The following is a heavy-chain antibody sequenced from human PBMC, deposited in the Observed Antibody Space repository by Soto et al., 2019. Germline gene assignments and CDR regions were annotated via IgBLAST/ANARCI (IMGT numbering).Heavy chain of an antibody. CDR1: GGTFSSYA. D-gene: IGHD6-13*01. Sequence: GASVKVSCKASGGTFSSYAISWVRQAPGQGLEWMGGIIPIFGTANYAQKFQGRVTITADESTSTAYMELSSLRSEDTAVYYCARVIVSIAAAGTRAEYFQHWGQGTLVTVSS. J-gene: IGHJ1*01. CDR2: IIPIFGTA. V-gene: IGHV1-69*13. CDR3: ARVIVSIAAAGTRAEYFQH.